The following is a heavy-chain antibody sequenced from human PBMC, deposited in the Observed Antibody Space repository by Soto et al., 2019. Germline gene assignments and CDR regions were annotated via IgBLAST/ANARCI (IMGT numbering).Heavy chain of an antibody. CDR1: GFTFTSSA. CDR3: AADFSIAGEDGMDV. CDR2: IVVGSGNT. V-gene: IGHV1-58*01. D-gene: IGHD6-6*01. J-gene: IGHJ6*02. Sequence: ASVKVSCKASGFTFTSSAVQWVRQARGQRLEWIGWIVVGSGNTNYAQKFQERVTITRDMSTGTAYMELSSLRSEDTAVYYCAADFSIAGEDGMDVWGQGTTVTVSS.